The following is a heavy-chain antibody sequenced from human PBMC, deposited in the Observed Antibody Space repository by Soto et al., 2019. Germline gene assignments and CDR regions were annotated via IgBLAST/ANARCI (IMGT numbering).Heavy chain of an antibody. D-gene: IGHD2-8*01. CDR2: IWYDGSNK. V-gene: IGHV3-33*01. Sequence: QVQLVESGGGVVQPGRSLRLSCAASGFTFSSYGMHWVRQAPGKGLEWVAVIWYDGSNKYYSDSVKGRFTISRDNSKNTLYLQMNSLRAEDTAVYYCARGYCTNCVCYTVDYWGQGTLVTVSS. CDR3: ARGYCTNCVCYTVDY. J-gene: IGHJ4*02. CDR1: GFTFSSYG.